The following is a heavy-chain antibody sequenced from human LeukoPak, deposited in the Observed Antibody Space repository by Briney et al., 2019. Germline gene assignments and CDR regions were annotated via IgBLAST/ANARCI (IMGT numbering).Heavy chain of an antibody. CDR1: GYSFTSYW. Sequence: GESLKISCKGSGYSFTSYWIGWVRQMPGKGLEWMGIIYPGDSDTRYSPSFQGQVTISADKSISTAYLQWSSLKASDTAMYYCARSGYSYGPVPYYYYYYMDVWGKGTTVIVSS. CDR3: ARSGYSYGPVPYYYYYYMDV. D-gene: IGHD5-18*01. J-gene: IGHJ6*03. CDR2: IYPGDSDT. V-gene: IGHV5-51*01.